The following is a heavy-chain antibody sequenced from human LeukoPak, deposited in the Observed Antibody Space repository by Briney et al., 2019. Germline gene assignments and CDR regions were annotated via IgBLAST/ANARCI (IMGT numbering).Heavy chain of an antibody. CDR3: ARDYYYDSSGYYLTTTGIGLFDY. J-gene: IGHJ4*02. Sequence: GGSLRLSCAASGFTFSDYYMSWIRQAPGKGLEWVSYISSSGSTIYCADSVKGRFTISRDNAKNSLYLQMNSLRAEDTAVYYCARDYYYDSSGYYLTTTGIGLFDYWGQGTLVTVSS. D-gene: IGHD3-22*01. V-gene: IGHV3-11*01. CDR2: ISSSGSTI. CDR1: GFTFSDYY.